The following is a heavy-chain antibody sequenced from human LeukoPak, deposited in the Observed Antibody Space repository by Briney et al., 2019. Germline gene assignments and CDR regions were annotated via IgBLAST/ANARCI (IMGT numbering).Heavy chain of an antibody. CDR1: GFTFTSSA. D-gene: IGHD3-9*01. Sequence: ASVKVSCKASGFTFTSSAVQWVRQARGQRLEWIGWIVVGSGNTNYAQKFQERVTFTRDMSTSTAYMELSSLRSEDTAVYYCAAAFYDILTGYGNAFDIWGQGTMVTVSS. V-gene: IGHV1-58*01. J-gene: IGHJ3*02. CDR3: AAAFYDILTGYGNAFDI. CDR2: IVVGSGNT.